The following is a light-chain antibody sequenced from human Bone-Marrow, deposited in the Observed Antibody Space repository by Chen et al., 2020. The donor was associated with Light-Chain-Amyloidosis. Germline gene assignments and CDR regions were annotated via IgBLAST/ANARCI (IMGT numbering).Light chain of an antibody. CDR2: GSS. Sequence: EIVLTQSPGTLSLSPGEGANLSCRASQTISSNYLTWYQQKFGQAPRLLIYGSSSRATGIPDRDTGSGSGTDFTLTINRLEPEDFAMYYCQQYGTSPLTFGGGTKVEIK. V-gene: IGKV3-20*01. CDR1: QTISSNY. CDR3: QQYGTSPLT. J-gene: IGKJ4*01.